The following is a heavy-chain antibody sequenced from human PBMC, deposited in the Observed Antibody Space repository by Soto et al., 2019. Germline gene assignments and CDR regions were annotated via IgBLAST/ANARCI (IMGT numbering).Heavy chain of an antibody. Sequence: QVRLQESGPGLVKSSGTLSLTCTVSGGSLSSFYWGWIRRPPGKGLEWIGYIYHSGTTRYNSSLKSRVTMSVDSSKNEFSLKLTSVTAADTATYYCARVHKEELVTVPAAHYDHWGHGTLVTVAS. CDR3: ARVHKEELVTVPAAHYDH. J-gene: IGHJ4*01. D-gene: IGHD2-2*01. CDR1: GGSLSSFY. V-gene: IGHV4-59*01. CDR2: IYHSGTT.